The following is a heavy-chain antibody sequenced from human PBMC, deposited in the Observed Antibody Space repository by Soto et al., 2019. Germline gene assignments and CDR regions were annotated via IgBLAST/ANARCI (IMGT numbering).Heavy chain of an antibody. Sequence: GGSLRLSCSASRFTISSNAMSWVRQAPGKGLEWVAMIRERAGGAYYADSVEGRFTISRDNAQNTLYLQMNSLRAEDTAVYYCARDSRVINLQGYYYYGMDVWGQGTTVTVSS. D-gene: IGHD3-10*01. J-gene: IGHJ6*02. CDR3: ARDSRVINLQGYYYYGMDV. V-gene: IGHV3-23*01. CDR1: RFTISSNA. CDR2: IRERAGGA.